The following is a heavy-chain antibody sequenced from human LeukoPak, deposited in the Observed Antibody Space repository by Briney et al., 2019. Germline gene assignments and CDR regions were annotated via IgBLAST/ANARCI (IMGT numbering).Heavy chain of an antibody. V-gene: IGHV4-34*01. Sequence: SETLSLPCAVYGGSFSGYYWSWIRQPPGKGLEWIGEINHSGSTNYNPSLKSRVTISVDTSKNQFSLKLSSVTAADTAVYYCARTDWNYRVDPWGQGTLVTVSS. CDR1: GGSFSGYY. D-gene: IGHD1-7*01. CDR2: INHSGST. CDR3: ARTDWNYRVDP. J-gene: IGHJ5*02.